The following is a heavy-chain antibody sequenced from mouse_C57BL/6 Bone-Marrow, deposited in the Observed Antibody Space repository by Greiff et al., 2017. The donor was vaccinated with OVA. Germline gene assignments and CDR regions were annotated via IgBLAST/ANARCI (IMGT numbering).Heavy chain of an antibody. Sequence: VQLQQSGAELARPGASVKLSCKASGYTFTSYGISWVKQRTGQGLEWIGEIYPRSGNTYYNEKFKGKATLTADKSSSTAYMELRSLTSEDSAVYFCARDSSDYDGSSFLGYWGKGTSVTVAS. D-gene: IGHD1-1*01. CDR2: IYPRSGNT. J-gene: IGHJ4*01. CDR3: ARDSSDYDGSSFLGY. CDR1: GYTFTSYG. V-gene: IGHV1-81*01.